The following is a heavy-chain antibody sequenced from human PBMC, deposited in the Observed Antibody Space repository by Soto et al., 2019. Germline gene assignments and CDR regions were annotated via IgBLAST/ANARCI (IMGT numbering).Heavy chain of an antibody. CDR3: ARWFGEPYYYYGMDV. Sequence: GESLKISCKGSGYSFTSYWISWVRQMPGKGLEWMGRIDPSDSYTNYSPSFQGHVTISADKSISTAYLQWSSLKASDTAMYYCARWFGEPYYYYGMDVWGQGTTVTVS. J-gene: IGHJ6*02. D-gene: IGHD3-10*01. CDR1: GYSFTSYW. V-gene: IGHV5-10-1*01. CDR2: IDPSDSYT.